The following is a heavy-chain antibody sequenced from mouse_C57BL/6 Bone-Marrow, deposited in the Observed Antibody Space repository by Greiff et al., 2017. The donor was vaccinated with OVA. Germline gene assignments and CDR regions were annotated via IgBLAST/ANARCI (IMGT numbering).Heavy chain of an antibody. V-gene: IGHV1-26*01. D-gene: IGHD2-4*01. CDR2: INPNNGGT. CDR1: GYTFTDYY. J-gene: IGHJ4*01. CDR3: ARDRYYEYAMDY. Sequence: VQLQQSGPELVKPGASVKISCKASGYTFTDYYMNWVKQSHGKSLEWIGDINPNNGGTSYNQKFKGKATLTVDKTSSTAYMELRSLTSEDAAVYYCARDRYYEYAMDYWGEGTSVTGSS.